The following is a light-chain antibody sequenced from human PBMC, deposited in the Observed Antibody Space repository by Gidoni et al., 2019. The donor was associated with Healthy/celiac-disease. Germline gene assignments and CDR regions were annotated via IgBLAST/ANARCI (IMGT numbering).Light chain of an antibody. V-gene: IGKV1-39*01. Sequence: DIQINQSPSSLSASVGDRVTITCRANQSISSYLNWYQQKPGKAPKLLIYAASSLQTGVPSRFSGSGSGTDFTLTISSLQPEDFATYYCQQSYSTPYTFGQGTKLEIK. J-gene: IGKJ2*01. CDR2: AAS. CDR1: QSISSY. CDR3: QQSYSTPYT.